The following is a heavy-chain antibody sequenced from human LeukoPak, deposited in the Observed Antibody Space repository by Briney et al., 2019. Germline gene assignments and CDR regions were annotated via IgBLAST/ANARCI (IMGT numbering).Heavy chain of an antibody. Sequence: SETLSLTCSVSGGSISGYYWSWIRQLPGERLEWIGYIYHNGRTTYNPSLESRVTISLDTSKNQLSLNLRFVTAADTALYFCARRRAQSSGPSFYYMDVWGKGTTVTVSS. V-gene: IGHV4-59*01. CDR3: ARRRAQSSGPSFYYMDV. D-gene: IGHD1-26*01. CDR2: IYHNGRT. CDR1: GGSISGYY. J-gene: IGHJ6*03.